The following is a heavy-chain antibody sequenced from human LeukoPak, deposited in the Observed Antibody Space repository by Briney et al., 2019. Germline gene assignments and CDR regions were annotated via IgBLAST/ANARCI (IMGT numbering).Heavy chain of an antibody. D-gene: IGHD6-6*01. CDR1: GFTFDDYA. J-gene: IGHJ4*02. Sequence: PGRSLRLSCAASGFTFDDYAMHWVRHAPGKGLEWVSGISWNSGSIGYADSVKGRFTISRDNAKNSLYLQMNSLRAEDTAVYYCARVGSEYSSSFDYWGQGTLVTVSS. V-gene: IGHV3-9*01. CDR3: ARVGSEYSSSFDY. CDR2: ISWNSGSI.